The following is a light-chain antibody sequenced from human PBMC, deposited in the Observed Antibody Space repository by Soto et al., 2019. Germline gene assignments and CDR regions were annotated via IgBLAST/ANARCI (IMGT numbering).Light chain of an antibody. J-gene: IGLJ1*01. CDR2: EVR. CDR1: SSDIGRYNY. Sequence: QSVLTQPASVSGSPGQSITISCTGTSSDIGRYNYVSWYQQHPGRVPKLIISEVRNRPSGVSDRFSGSKSGNSASLTISGLQTEDEADYYCSSYTSSRTLVFGTGTKVTVL. V-gene: IGLV2-14*01. CDR3: SSYTSSRTLV.